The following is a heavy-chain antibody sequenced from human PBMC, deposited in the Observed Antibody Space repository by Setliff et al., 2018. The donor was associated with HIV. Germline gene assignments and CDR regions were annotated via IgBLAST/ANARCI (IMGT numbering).Heavy chain of an antibody. J-gene: IGHJ4*02. V-gene: IGHV4-31*03. D-gene: IGHD3-3*01. CDR2: IHYSGNT. CDR3: ARGGLGVVTSFDS. CDR1: GGSISSGGYY. Sequence: KPSETLSLTCIVSGGSISSGGYYWSWIRQHPGKGLEWIGYIHYSGNTYNNPSLNSRISISVDMSKNKFSLKLSSLTAADTAVYYCARGGLGVVTSFDSWGPGTLVTVSS.